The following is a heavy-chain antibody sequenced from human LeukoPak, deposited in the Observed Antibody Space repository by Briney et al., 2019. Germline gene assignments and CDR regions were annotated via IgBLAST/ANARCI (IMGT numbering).Heavy chain of an antibody. V-gene: IGHV4-34*01. CDR2: INHSGST. Sequence: PSETLSLTCAVYGGSFSGYYWSWIRQPPGKGLEWIGEINHSGSTNYNPSLKSRVTISVDTSKNQFSLKLSSVTAADTAVYYCARGRYYYDSSGYYYILYYFDYRGQGTLVTVSS. CDR3: ARGRYYYDSSGYYYILYYFDY. D-gene: IGHD3-22*01. CDR1: GGSFSGYY. J-gene: IGHJ4*02.